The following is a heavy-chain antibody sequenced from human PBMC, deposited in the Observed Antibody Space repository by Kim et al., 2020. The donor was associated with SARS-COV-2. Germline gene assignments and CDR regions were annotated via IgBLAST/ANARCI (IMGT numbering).Heavy chain of an antibody. CDR2: ITKNSGMI. CDR1: GFTFSDYS. D-gene: IGHD3-10*01. CDR3: AKGGGSGTYSGDY. V-gene: IGHV3-9*01. J-gene: IGHJ4*02. Sequence: GGSLRLSCACSGFTFSDYSMVWVRQAPGKGLEWVSGITKNSGMIDYADSVKGRFTISRDNGASSLYLQMNRLRPEDTALYYCAKGGGSGTYSGDYWGQGT.